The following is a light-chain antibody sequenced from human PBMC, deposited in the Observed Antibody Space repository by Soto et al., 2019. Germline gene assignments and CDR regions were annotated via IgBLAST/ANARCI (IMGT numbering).Light chain of an antibody. V-gene: IGLV2-14*02. J-gene: IGLJ3*02. CDR1: SGDVGTYDL. CDR3: GTWESYLSVGV. Sequence: QSALTQPASVSGSPGQSITISCTGTSGDVGTYDLVSWYQHHPGAAPKLMIYEATRRPSGIPDRFSGSKSGTSATLVITGLQTADEADYYCGTWESYLSVGVFGGGTKLTVL. CDR2: EAT.